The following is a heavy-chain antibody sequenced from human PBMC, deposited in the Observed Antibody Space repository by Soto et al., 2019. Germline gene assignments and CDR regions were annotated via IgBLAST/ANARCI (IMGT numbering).Heavy chain of an antibody. V-gene: IGHV1-18*01. D-gene: IGHD3-10*02. CDR3: VRGHTDAYVPFDY. CDR2: IGGHKGNT. J-gene: IGHJ4*02. Sequence: QVLLVQSGAEVKKPGASVKVSCKVSGYIFTKYGTTCVRQAPGQGLEWMGWIGGHKGNTRYAHKFQGRVTLTIDTSTGTAYREMTSLRSDDAAVYLCVRGHTDAYVPFDYCGQGTLVTVSA. CDR1: GYIFTKYG.